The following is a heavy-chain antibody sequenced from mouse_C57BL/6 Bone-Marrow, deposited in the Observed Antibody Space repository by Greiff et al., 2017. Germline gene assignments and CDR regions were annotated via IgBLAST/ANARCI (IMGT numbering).Heavy chain of an antibody. V-gene: IGHV14-2*01. D-gene: IGHD1-1*01. CDR2: IDPEDGDT. J-gene: IGHJ2*01. Sequence: EVQLQQSGAELVKPGASVKLSCTASGFNIKDYYMHWVKQRTEQGLEWIGRIDPEDGDTKYAPKFQGKATITADTSSNTAYLQLSSLTSEDTAVYYCARSYLLLLDYWGQGTTLTVSS. CDR3: ARSYLLLLDY. CDR1: GFNIKDYY.